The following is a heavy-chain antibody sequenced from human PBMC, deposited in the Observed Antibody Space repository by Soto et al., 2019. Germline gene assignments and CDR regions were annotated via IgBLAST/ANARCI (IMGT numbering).Heavy chain of an antibody. J-gene: IGHJ5*02. V-gene: IGHV3-23*01. CDR2: VSASGLNT. D-gene: IGHD2-8*01. Sequence: SLRLSCAASGFTFSTYAMAWVRQAPGKGLEWVSGVSASGLNTDYADPVKGRFYISRDNSKNTVSLHMNSLRSEDTAVYYCARVSTKSEKDSVDPWGQGTLVTVSS. CDR1: GFTFSTYA. CDR3: ARVSTKSEKDSVDP.